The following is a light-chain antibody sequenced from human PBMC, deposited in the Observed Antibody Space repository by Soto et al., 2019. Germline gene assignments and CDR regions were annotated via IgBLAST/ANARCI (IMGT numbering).Light chain of an antibody. Sequence: EIVLTPSPATLSLSPGERATLSCRASQSVRSYLAWYQQKPGQAPRLLIYGASGRATGIPDRFSGSGSGTDFTLTIRRLEPEDFAVYYCQQYGSSPPINCGQGTRREIK. J-gene: IGKJ5*01. CDR2: GAS. CDR1: QSVRSY. V-gene: IGKV3-20*01. CDR3: QQYGSSPPIN.